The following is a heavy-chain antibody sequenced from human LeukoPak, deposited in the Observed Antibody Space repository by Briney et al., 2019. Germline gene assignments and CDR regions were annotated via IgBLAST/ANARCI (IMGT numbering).Heavy chain of an antibody. CDR3: ARGTRGSSSPRWFDP. J-gene: IGHJ5*02. V-gene: IGHV4-59*01. Sequence: SETLSLTCTVSGGSISSYYWNWIRQPPGKGLEWIGYIYYSGSTNYNPSLKSRVTISVDTSKNQFSLKLSSVTAADTAVYYCARGTRGSSSPRWFDPWGQGTLVTVSS. D-gene: IGHD6-13*01. CDR2: IYYSGST. CDR1: GGSISSYY.